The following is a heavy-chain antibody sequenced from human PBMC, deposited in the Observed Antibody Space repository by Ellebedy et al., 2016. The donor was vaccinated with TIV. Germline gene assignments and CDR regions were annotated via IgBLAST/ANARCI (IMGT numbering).Heavy chain of an antibody. J-gene: IGHJ4*02. CDR2: IGNAGAT. Sequence: GGSLRLXXAVSGFTFSTYPMSWVRQAPGMGLEWVSSIGNAGATYYAGSVKGRFTISRDNSKSTLYLQMNSLRVEDTAIYYCARSPTRTSTSYGFRFDYWGQGSLVTVSS. CDR3: ARSPTRTSTSYGFRFDY. D-gene: IGHD2-2*01. V-gene: IGHV3-23*01. CDR1: GFTFSTYP.